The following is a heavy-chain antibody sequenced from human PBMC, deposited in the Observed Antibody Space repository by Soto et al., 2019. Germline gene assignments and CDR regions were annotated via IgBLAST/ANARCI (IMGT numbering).Heavy chain of an antibody. CDR3: ARDCGPWRGHHYYGSNWFDP. J-gene: IGHJ5*02. CDR1: GFTFSNYA. D-gene: IGHD3-10*01. CDR2: ISGSGAGT. V-gene: IGHV3-23*01. Sequence: EVQLLESGGGLVQPGGSLRLSCAASGFTFSNYAMSWVRQAPGKGLEWVSAISGSGAGTYYADSVKGRFTISRDNSKNTVYLQMNSLRAEDTAVYYCARDCGPWRGHHYYGSNWFDPWGQGTPVTVSS.